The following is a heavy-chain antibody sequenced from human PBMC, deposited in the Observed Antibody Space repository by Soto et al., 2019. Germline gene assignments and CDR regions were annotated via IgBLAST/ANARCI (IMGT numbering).Heavy chain of an antibody. V-gene: IGHV4-34*01. CDR2: ISHKGRT. D-gene: IGHD3-9*01. J-gene: IGHJ3*01. Sequence: QVQLQQWGAGLLKPSETLSRTCAVYGGSLSGHYWSWIRQSPGMGLEWIGEISHKGRTNYNPSLKSRVTISTDTSKRQFSLKLTSVTAADTAVYYCARNFARVQLRAFDLWGQGAMVTVSS. CDR3: ARNFARVQLRAFDL. CDR1: GGSLSGHY.